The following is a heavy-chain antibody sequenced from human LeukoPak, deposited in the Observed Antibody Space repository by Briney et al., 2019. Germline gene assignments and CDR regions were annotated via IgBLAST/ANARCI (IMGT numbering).Heavy chain of an antibody. J-gene: IGHJ4*02. CDR3: ARVGSYCFEY. V-gene: IGHV4-4*08. CDR2: IHANGDT. Sequence: SETLSLTCTVSGVSISSNYWSWIRQPPGKGLEWNGLEWIGYIHANGDTNYNPSLNRRVTMSLDSSRRHLSLNLSSLTAADTAVYYCARVGSYCFEYWGQGTLVTVSS. CDR1: GVSISSNY. D-gene: IGHD3-10*01.